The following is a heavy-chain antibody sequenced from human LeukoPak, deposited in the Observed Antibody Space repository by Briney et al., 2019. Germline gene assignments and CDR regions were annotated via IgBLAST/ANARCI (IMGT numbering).Heavy chain of an antibody. CDR2: INPNSGGT. V-gene: IGHV1-2*02. CDR3: ARDMYCSSTSCYFYYYYGMDV. CDR1: GYTFITYG. J-gene: IGHJ6*02. D-gene: IGHD2-2*01. Sequence: GASVKVSCKASGYTFITYGITWVRQAPGQGLEWMGWINPNSGGTNYAQKFQGRVTMTRDTSISTAYMELSRLRSDDTAVYYCARDMYCSSTSCYFYYYYGMDVWGQGTTVTVSS.